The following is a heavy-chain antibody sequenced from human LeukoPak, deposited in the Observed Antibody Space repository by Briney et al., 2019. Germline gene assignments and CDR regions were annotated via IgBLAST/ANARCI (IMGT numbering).Heavy chain of an antibody. CDR2: ISGSGGST. D-gene: IGHD3-10*01. CDR1: GFTVSSYA. Sequence: GGSLRLSCAASGFTVSSYAMSWVRQAPGKGLEWVSAISGSGGSTYYADSVKGRFTISRDNSKNTLYLQMNSLRAEDTAVYYCAKGSGSYYGSGSYYYYYYYMDVWGKGTTVTVSS. CDR3: AKGSGSYYGSGSYYYYYYYMDV. J-gene: IGHJ6*03. V-gene: IGHV3-23*01.